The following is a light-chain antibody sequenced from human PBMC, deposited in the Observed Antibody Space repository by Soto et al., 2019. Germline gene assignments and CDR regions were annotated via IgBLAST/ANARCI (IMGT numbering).Light chain of an antibody. CDR2: DAS. CDR3: QQYSSYPWT. V-gene: IGKV1-5*01. Sequence: DIQMTQSPSSLSASAVDRVTITCRASQSISSYLNWYQQKPGKAPKLLIYDASSLQSGVPSRFSGSGSGTEFTLTISSLQPDDFATYYCQQYSSYPWTFGQGTKVDIK. J-gene: IGKJ1*01. CDR1: QSISSY.